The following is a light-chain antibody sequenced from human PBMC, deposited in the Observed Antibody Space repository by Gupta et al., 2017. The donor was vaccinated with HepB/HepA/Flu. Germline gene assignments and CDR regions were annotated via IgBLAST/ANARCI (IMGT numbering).Light chain of an antibody. CDR3: QQLYSYPRT. J-gene: IGKJ4*01. Sequence: DIQLTQSPFLLSASVGDRVTIICRASRAISSYLAWYQQKPGKAPKRLIYATSTLQGGVPSRFSGSGSPTEFTLTINSLQPEDFATYYCQQLYSYPRTFGGGTKVEIK. CDR1: RAISSY. CDR2: ATS. V-gene: IGKV1-9*01.